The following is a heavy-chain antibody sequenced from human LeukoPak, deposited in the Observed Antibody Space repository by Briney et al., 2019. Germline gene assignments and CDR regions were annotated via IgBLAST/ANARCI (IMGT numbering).Heavy chain of an antibody. D-gene: IGHD5-12*01. J-gene: IGHJ4*02. CDR3: ARVGQDIGTPSLDY. V-gene: IGHV1-69*13. Sequence: ASVKVSCKASGGTFSSYAISWVRQAPGQGLEWMGGIIPIFGTANYAQKFQGRVTITADESTSTAYMELSSLRSEDTAVYYCARVGQDIGTPSLDYWGQGTLVTFSS. CDR2: IIPIFGTA. CDR1: GGTFSSYA.